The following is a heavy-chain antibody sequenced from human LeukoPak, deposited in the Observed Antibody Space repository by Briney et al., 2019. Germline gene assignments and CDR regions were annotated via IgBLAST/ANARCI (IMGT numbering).Heavy chain of an antibody. V-gene: IGHV3-23*01. CDR1: GFTFSSYA. CDR3: ARSAVGASIPDY. CDR2: ISSSGGST. Sequence: PGGSLRLSCAASGFTFSSYAMSWVRQAPGKGLEWVSAISSSGGSTYYADSVKGRFTISRDNSKNTLYLQMNSLRAEDTAVYYCARSAVGASIPDYWGQGTLVTVSS. D-gene: IGHD1-26*01. J-gene: IGHJ4*02.